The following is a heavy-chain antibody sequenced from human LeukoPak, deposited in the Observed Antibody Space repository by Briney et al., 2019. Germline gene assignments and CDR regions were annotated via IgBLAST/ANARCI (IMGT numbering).Heavy chain of an antibody. CDR1: GFSVRDFW. CDR3: AGASGGNRPFDY. CDR2: IGSANSYI. V-gene: IGHV3-21*01. Sequence: GGSLRLSCAASGFSVRDFWMAWVRQAPGKGLEWVSSIGSANSYIYYADSLKGRFTISRDNAKNSLYLQMNSLRAEDTAVYYCAGASGGNRPFDYWGQGTLVTVSS. D-gene: IGHD1-14*01. J-gene: IGHJ4*02.